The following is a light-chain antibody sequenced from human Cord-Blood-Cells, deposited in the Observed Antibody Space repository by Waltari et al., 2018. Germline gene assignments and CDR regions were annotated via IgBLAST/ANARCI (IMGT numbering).Light chain of an antibody. CDR2: DVS. J-gene: IGLJ3*02. V-gene: IGLV2-14*01. CDR3: SSYTSSSTWV. CDR1: SSDVGGYNH. Sequence: QSALTQPASVSGSPGQSLTIPCTGTSSDVGGYNHVSWYQQHPGKAPKLMIYDVSKRPSGVSNRFSGSKSGNTASLTISGLQAEDEADYYCSSYTSSSTWVFGGGTKLTVL.